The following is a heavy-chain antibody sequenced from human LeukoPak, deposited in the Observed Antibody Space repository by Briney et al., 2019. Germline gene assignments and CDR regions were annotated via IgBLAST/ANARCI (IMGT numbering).Heavy chain of an antibody. Sequence: SETLCLTCTVSGGSISDYHWTWIRQSPGKTLEWISCTHKCGSTHYDPSVRSRVTISLDTSKSQLYLRLKSVTAPDTAVYYCARLLGLGEVSPYFDSWGQGRLVTVSS. J-gene: IGHJ4*02. D-gene: IGHD3-16*02. CDR2: THKCGST. CDR1: GGSISDYH. V-gene: IGHV4-59*01. CDR3: ARLLGLGEVSPYFDS.